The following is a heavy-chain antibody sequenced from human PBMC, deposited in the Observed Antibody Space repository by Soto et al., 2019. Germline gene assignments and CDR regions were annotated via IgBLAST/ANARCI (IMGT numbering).Heavy chain of an antibody. CDR1: GFTFDNCG. Sequence: EVQLVASGGGLVQPGRSLRLSCAASGFTFDNCGMHWVRQAPGKGLEWVAGISWDSSTIGYADSVKGRSIISRDDAKNSLYLQMDSLRGEDTALYYCVQGRYPTMATPLDHWGQGTQVIVSS. V-gene: IGHV3-9*01. CDR3: VQGRYPTMATPLDH. J-gene: IGHJ4*02. D-gene: IGHD2-15*01. CDR2: ISWDSSTI.